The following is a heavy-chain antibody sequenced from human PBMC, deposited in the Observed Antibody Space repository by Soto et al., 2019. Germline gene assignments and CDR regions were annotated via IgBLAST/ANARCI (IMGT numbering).Heavy chain of an antibody. D-gene: IGHD1-20*01. CDR3: AIYNSPVYFYGMDV. CDR2: IYPGDSDN. J-gene: IGHJ6*02. CDR1: GYSFTSYW. V-gene: IGHV5-51*01. Sequence: PGESLKISCKGSGYSFTSYWIGWVRQMPGKGLEWMGIIYPGDSDNGYSPSFQGQVTISADKSINTAYLQWSSLKASDTAIYYCAIYNSPVYFYGMDVCGQGTTVTVSS.